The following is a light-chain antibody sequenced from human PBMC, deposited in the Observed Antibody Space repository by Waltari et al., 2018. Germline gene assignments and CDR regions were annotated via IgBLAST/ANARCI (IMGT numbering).Light chain of an antibody. CDR1: SSNLGSYY. Sequence: QSVLAQSPSVSGAPGQRVTISCTGSSSNLGSYYVCWYQQVPGVAPKVLIYDNNKRPSGVSDRFSGSKSGTSASLTITGLQTEDEADYYCQSYDSSLSAGLFGGGTRLTVL. V-gene: IGLV1-40*01. CDR2: DNN. J-gene: IGLJ2*01. CDR3: QSYDSSLSAGL.